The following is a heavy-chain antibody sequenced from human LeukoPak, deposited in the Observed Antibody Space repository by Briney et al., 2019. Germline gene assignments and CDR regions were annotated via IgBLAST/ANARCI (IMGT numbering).Heavy chain of an antibody. Sequence: SQTLSLTCAISGYSVSSNSATWNWIRQSPSRGLEWLGRTYYRSKWYNDYAVSVKSRITINPDTSKNQFSLKLSSVTAADTAVYYCARHGILWFGDETYFDYWGQGTLVTVSS. J-gene: IGHJ4*02. CDR3: ARHGILWFGDETYFDY. CDR1: GYSVSSNSAT. V-gene: IGHV6-1*01. D-gene: IGHD3-10*01. CDR2: TYYRSKWYN.